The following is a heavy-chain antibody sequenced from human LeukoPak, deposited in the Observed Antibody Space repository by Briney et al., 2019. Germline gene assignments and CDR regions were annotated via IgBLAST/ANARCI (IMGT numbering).Heavy chain of an antibody. V-gene: IGHV3-48*03. CDR1: GFTFSSYE. D-gene: IGHD1-1*01. CDR3: ARGVEGWFDP. Sequence: GGSLRLSCAASGFTFSSYEMNWVRQAPGKGLEWVSIISRDSRTIIYADSVKGRFTISRDNAKNSLYLQMNSLRAEDTAVYYCARGVEGWFDPWGQGTLVTVSS. J-gene: IGHJ5*02. CDR2: ISRDSRTI.